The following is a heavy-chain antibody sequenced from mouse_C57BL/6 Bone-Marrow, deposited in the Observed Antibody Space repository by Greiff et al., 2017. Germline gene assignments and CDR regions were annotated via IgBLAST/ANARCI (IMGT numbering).Heavy chain of an antibody. V-gene: IGHV1-75*01. D-gene: IGHD2-5*01. CDR1: GYTFTDYY. Sequence: QVQLQQSGPELVKPGASVKISCKASGYTFTDYYINWVKQRPGQGLEWIGWIFPGSGSTYYNEKFKGKATLTVDKSSSTAYMLLSSLTSEDSAVYFCARRRRYSNYVFGYAMDYWGQGTSVTVSS. CDR3: ARRRRYSNYVFGYAMDY. CDR2: IFPGSGST. J-gene: IGHJ4*01.